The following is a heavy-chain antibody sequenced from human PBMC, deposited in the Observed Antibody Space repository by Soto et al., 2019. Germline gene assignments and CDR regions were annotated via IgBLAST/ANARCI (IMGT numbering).Heavy chain of an antibody. Sequence: QITLNESGPTLVKPTQTLTLTCTFSGFSLSTRGVGVGWIRQPPGKALEWLALLYWDDDERYSPSLMSSLTITKDTSKTPVFPTMTNVDPVDTATYSCAHRPREFTYIFDYRGQGTLVTVSS. V-gene: IGHV2-5*02. D-gene: IGHD3-10*01. CDR1: GFSLSTRGVG. CDR3: AHRPREFTYIFDY. CDR2: LYWDDDE. J-gene: IGHJ4*02.